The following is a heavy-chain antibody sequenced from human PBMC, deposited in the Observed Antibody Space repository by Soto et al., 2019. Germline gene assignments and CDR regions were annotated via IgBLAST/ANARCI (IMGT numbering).Heavy chain of an antibody. J-gene: IGHJ6*02. CDR3: ASSAGHPGDFFYYNGMDV. V-gene: IGHV4-31*03. D-gene: IGHD3-10*01. CDR1: RGSISRGGHY. Sequence: TQSHTCSRPRGSISRGGHYSGWIRQHPGKRLEWIAYIYYSGSTYYNPSLKSRVTISVDTSKSQFYLRLNSVTAADTAVYYCASSAGHPGDFFYYNGMDVWGQGTTVTVSS. CDR2: IYYSGST.